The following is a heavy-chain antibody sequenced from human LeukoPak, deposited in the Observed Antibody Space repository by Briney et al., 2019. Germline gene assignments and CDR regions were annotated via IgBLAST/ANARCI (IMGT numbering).Heavy chain of an antibody. D-gene: IGHD3-9*01. Sequence: PSETLSLTCTVSGGSINGGNYYWTWLRQPAGKGLEWIGRIHSSGSTNYNPSLKSRVTMSVDTSKNQFSLKLNSVTAADTAVYYCARDRGDILTGDYSPLWGQGTLVTVSS. J-gene: IGHJ4*02. CDR2: IHSSGST. CDR1: GGSINGGNYY. CDR3: ARDRGDILTGDYSPL. V-gene: IGHV4-61*02.